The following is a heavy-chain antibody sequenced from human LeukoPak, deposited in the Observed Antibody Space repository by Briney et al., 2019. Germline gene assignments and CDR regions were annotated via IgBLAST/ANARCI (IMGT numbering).Heavy chain of an antibody. CDR1: GYSFTTYW. Sequence: GESLKISCQGSGYSFTTYWIAWVRQMPGKGLEWMGIIYPGDSDTRYSPSFQGQVTISVDKSVSAAYLQWSSLKASDTAMYYCASPPTRECSSISCPLSYWGQGTLVTVSS. D-gene: IGHD2-2*01. J-gene: IGHJ4*02. CDR3: ASPPTRECSSISCPLSY. V-gene: IGHV5-51*01. CDR2: IYPGDSDT.